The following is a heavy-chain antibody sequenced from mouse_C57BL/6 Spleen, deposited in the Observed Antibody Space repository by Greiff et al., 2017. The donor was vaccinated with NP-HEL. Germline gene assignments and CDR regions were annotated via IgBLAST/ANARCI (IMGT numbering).Heavy chain of an antibody. D-gene: IGHD2-1*01. CDR3: ARLGVLNYPYYFDY. CDR1: GYTFTSYG. Sequence: VQLQQSGAELARPGASVKLSCKASGYTFTSYGISWVKQRTGQGLEWIGEIYPRSGNTYYNEKFKGKATLTADKSSSTAYMELRSLTAEDSAVYFCARLGVLNYPYYFDYWGQGTTLTVSS. V-gene: IGHV1-81*01. CDR2: IYPRSGNT. J-gene: IGHJ2*01.